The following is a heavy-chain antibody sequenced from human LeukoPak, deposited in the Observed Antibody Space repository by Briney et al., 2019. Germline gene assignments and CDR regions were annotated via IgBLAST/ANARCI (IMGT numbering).Heavy chain of an antibody. J-gene: IGHJ5*02. CDR3: ARDSGIERRGLDP. D-gene: IGHD1-26*01. V-gene: IGHV3-66*02. Sequence: GGSLRLSCAASGFTVSSNYMSWVRQAPGKGLEWVSDIYSGGSTYYADSVKGRFTISRDNSKNTLYLQMNSLRAEDTAVYYCARDSGIERRGLDPWGQGTLVTVSS. CDR2: IYSGGST. CDR1: GFTVSSNY.